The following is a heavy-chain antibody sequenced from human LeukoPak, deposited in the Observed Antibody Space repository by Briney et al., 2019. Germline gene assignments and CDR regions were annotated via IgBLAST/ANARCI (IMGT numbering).Heavy chain of an antibody. CDR1: GGSFSGYD. CDR2: INHSGST. J-gene: IGHJ4*02. V-gene: IGHV4-34*01. D-gene: IGHD3-10*01. Sequence: SETLSLTCAISGGSFSGYDWSWIRHPPGKGLEWMGEINHSGSTNYNPSLKSRVTISVDTSKNQFSLKLSSVTAADTAVYYCARTPRRYYGSGSSFDYWGQGTLVTVSS. CDR3: ARTPRRYYGSGSSFDY.